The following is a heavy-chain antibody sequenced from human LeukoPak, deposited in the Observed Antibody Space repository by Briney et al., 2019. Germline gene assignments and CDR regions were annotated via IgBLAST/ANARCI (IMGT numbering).Heavy chain of an antibody. J-gene: IGHJ4*02. CDR1: GFTFSSYA. CDR2: ISATGGNT. V-gene: IGHV3-23*01. D-gene: IGHD6-13*01. CDR3: AKSPRDSSSWANFDY. Sequence: PGGSLRLSCAASGFTFSSYAMSWVRQAPGRGLEWVSSISATGGNTYYADSVKGRFTISRDKSKDTLYLQMNSLRAEDTAVYYCAKSPRDSSSWANFDYWGQGTLVTVSS.